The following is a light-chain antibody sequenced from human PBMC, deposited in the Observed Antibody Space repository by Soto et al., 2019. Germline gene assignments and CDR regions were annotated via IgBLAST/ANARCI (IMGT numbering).Light chain of an antibody. CDR3: QTWVTGIHI. Sequence: QLVLTQSPSASASLGASVKLTCTLSSGHSNYAIAWHQQQPEKGPRFLTKLNSDGSHSKGDGIPDRFSRSSAGAERYLTISTLQSEDEADYYCQTWVTGIHIFGGGTKLTVL. CDR2: LNSDGSH. CDR1: SGHSNYA. V-gene: IGLV4-69*01. J-gene: IGLJ2*01.